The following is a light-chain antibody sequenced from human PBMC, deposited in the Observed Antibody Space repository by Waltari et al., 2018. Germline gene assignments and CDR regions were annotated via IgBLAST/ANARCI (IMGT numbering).Light chain of an antibody. Sequence: QSALTQPPSASGSPGQSVTISCTGTSRDLGGYAFVSWYQHHPAKAPKLMISEVSNLPSGAPDRFSGSKSGNTASLTVSGLQAEDEADYYCSSYVGSNNPVFGGGTKLTVL. CDR2: EVS. CDR1: SRDLGGYAF. V-gene: IGLV2-8*01. J-gene: IGLJ2*01. CDR3: SSYVGSNNPV.